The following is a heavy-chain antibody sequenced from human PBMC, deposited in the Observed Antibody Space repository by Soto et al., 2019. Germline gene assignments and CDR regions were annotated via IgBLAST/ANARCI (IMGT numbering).Heavy chain of an antibody. J-gene: IGHJ3*02. CDR2: INSDGSST. V-gene: IGHV3-74*01. D-gene: IGHD6-6*01. CDR3: AREGGELVADAFDI. CDR1: GFTFSSYW. Sequence: EVQLLESGGGLVQPGGSLRLSCAASGFTFSSYWMHWVRQAPGKGLVWVSRINSDGSSTSYADSVKGRFTISRDNAKNTLYLQMNSLRAEDTAVYYCAREGGELVADAFDIWGQGTMVSVST.